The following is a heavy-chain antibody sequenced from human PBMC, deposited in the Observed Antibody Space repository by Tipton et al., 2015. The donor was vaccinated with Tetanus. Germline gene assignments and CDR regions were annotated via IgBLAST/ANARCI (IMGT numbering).Heavy chain of an antibody. J-gene: IGHJ4*02. CDR2: NGGYNGDT. V-gene: IGHV1-18*01. CDR1: GGTFTNYA. Sequence: QSGPEVKKPGSSVKVSCKASGGTFTNYALSWVRQAPGQGLEWLGWNGGYNGDTNYAQKFQGRVTMTTDTSANTAYMELRSLRSDDTAVYFCARLVKQWLVPEDYWGQGTLVIVSS. CDR3: ARLVKQWLVPEDY. D-gene: IGHD6-19*01.